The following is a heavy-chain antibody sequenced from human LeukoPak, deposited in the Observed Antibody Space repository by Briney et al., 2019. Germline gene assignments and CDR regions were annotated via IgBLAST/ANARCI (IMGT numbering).Heavy chain of an antibody. D-gene: IGHD3-10*01. J-gene: IGHJ5*02. V-gene: IGHV1-24*01. Sequence: GASVKVSCKVSGYTLTDLSMHWVRQAPGKGLEWVGGFDPEDGETIYAQKFQGRVTMTEDTSTDIAYMELSSLRSEDTAVYYCATVVRGVISWFDPWGQGTLVTVSS. CDR2: FDPEDGET. CDR1: GYTLTDLS. CDR3: ATVVRGVISWFDP.